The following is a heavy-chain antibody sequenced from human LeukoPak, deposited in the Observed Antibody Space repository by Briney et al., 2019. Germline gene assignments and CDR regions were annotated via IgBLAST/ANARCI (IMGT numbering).Heavy chain of an antibody. V-gene: IGHV4-34*01. CDR2: INHSGST. Sequence: PSETLSLTCAVYGGSFSGYYWSWIRQPPGKGLEWIGEINHSGSTNYNPSLKSRVTISVDTSKNQFSLKLSSVTAADTAVYYCARARGYCSGGSCYHAPQYYYYYYMDVWGKGTTVTVSS. J-gene: IGHJ6*03. CDR3: ARARGYCSGGSCYHAPQYYYYYYMDV. CDR1: GGSFSGYY. D-gene: IGHD2-15*01.